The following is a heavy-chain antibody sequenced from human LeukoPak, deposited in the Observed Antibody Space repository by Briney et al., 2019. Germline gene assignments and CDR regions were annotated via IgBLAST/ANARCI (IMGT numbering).Heavy chain of an antibody. D-gene: IGHD6-13*01. CDR1: GYTFSSYG. CDR3: AKDYSSSYDY. J-gene: IGHJ4*02. V-gene: IGHV3-30*18. Sequence: GGSLRLSCAASGYTFSSYGMHWVRQAPGKGLEWVAVISYDGSNKYYADSVKGRFTISRDNSKNTLYLQMNSLRAEDTAVYYCAKDYSSSYDYWGQGTLVTVSS. CDR2: ISYDGSNK.